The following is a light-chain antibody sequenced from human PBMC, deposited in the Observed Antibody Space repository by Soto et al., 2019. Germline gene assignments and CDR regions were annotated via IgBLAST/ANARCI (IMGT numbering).Light chain of an antibody. Sequence: QPVLTQSPSASASLGASVKLTCILSSGHNSYAIAWHQQQPEMGPRYLMKVNSDGSHSKGDGIPDRFSGASSGAERYLTISSLQSEDEADYHCQTSGTGNWVFGGGTKVTVL. CDR3: QTSGTGNWV. CDR1: SGHNSYA. CDR2: VNSDGSH. V-gene: IGLV4-69*02. J-gene: IGLJ3*02.